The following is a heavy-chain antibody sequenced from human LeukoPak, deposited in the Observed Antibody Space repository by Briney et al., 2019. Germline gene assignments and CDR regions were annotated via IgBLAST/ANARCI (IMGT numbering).Heavy chain of an antibody. Sequence: GGSLRLSYAASGFTFSNYAMNWVRQAPGKGLEWVSAISGSSGRTYYADSVKGRFTISRDNSKNSLYLQMNNLRAEDTAMFYCATSMAQDVDAFHIWGQGTMVTVSS. CDR3: ATSMAQDVDAFHI. V-gene: IGHV3-23*01. CDR2: ISGSSGRT. D-gene: IGHD2-21*01. CDR1: GFTFSNYA. J-gene: IGHJ3*02.